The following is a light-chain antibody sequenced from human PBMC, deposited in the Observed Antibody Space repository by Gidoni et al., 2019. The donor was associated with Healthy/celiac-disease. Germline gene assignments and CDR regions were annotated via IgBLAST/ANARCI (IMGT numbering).Light chain of an antibody. J-gene: IGKJ3*01. CDR1: QDISNY. CDR3: QQYDNLPT. CDR2: DSS. V-gene: IGKV1-33*01. Sequence: DLQMPQSPSSLSASVGDRVTITCQASQDISNYVNWYQQKPGKAPKLLIYDSSNLETGVPSRFSGSGSGTDFTFTISSLQPEDIATYYCQQYDNLPTFXPXTKVDIK.